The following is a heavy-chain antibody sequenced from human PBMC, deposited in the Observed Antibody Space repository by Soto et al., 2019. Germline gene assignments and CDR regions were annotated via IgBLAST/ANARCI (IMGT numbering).Heavy chain of an antibody. CDR1: GYTFTSYG. CDR3: ARDHGVVVPAAIPGPYYYDGMDV. D-gene: IGHD2-2*02. V-gene: IGHV1-18*04. Sequence: ASVKVSCQASGYTFTSYGISWVRPAPVQGLEWMGWISAYNGNPNSAQKLQGRVTMTTDTSTTTAYMELRSLRSDGTGVYYCARDHGVVVPAAIPGPYYYDGMDVWGQWTTVTVSS. CDR2: ISAYNGNP. J-gene: IGHJ6*02.